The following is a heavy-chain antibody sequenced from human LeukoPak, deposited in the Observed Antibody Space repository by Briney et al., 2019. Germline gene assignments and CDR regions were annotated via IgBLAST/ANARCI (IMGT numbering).Heavy chain of an antibody. D-gene: IGHD2-2*01. V-gene: IGHV3-33*06. J-gene: IGHJ4*02. CDR1: GFTFSSYG. CDR3: AKRCSTSCYPVEDY. CDR2: IWYDGSNK. Sequence: GGSLRLSCAASGFTFSSYGMHWVRQAPGKGLEWVAVIWYDGSNKYYADSVKGRFTISRDNSKNTLYLQMNSLRAEDTAVYYCAKRCSTSCYPVEDYWGQGTLATVSS.